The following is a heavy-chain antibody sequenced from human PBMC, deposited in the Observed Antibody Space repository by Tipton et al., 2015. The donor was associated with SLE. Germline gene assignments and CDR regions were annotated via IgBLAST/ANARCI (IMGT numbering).Heavy chain of an antibody. V-gene: IGHV4-59*01. D-gene: IGHD7-27*01. CDR1: GGSISSYY. J-gene: IGHJ6*02. CDR2: IYYSGST. CDR3: ARGTTGDTYYYYGMDV. Sequence: TLSLTCTVSGGSISSYYWSWIRQPPGKGLEWIGYIYYSGSTNYNPSLKSRVTISVDTSKNQFSLNLSSVTAADTAVYYCARGTTGDTYYYYGMDVGGQGTTVTVSS.